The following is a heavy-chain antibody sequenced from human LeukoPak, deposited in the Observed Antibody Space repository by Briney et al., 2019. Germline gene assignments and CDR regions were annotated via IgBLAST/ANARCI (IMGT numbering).Heavy chain of an antibody. D-gene: IGHD6-6*01. V-gene: IGHV4-34*01. CDR2: INHSGST. CDR3: ARGGPEYSSSALDY. J-gene: IGHJ4*02. Sequence: SETLSLTCAVYGGSFSGYYWSWIRQPPGKGLEWIGEINHSGSTNYNPSLKSRVTISVDTPKNQFSLKLSSVTAADTAVYYCARGGPEYSSSALDYWGQGTLVTVSS. CDR1: GGSFSGYY.